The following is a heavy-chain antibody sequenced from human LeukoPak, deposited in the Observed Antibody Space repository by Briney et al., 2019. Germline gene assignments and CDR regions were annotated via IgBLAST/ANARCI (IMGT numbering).Heavy chain of an antibody. CDR1: GGSFSGYY. CDR2: INHSGST. CDR3: ARGDYGGSGY. J-gene: IGHJ4*02. D-gene: IGHD4-17*01. Sequence: KPSETLSLTCAVYGGSFSGYYWSWIRQPPGKGLEWIGEINHSGSTNYNPSLKSRVTISVDTSKNQFSLKLSSVTAADTAVYYCARGDYGGSGYWGQGTLVTVPS. V-gene: IGHV4-34*01.